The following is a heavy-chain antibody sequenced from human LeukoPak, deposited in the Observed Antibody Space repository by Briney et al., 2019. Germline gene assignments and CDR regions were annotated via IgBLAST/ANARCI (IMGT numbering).Heavy chain of an antibody. V-gene: IGHV3-7*04. CDR1: KFSFSSSW. Sequence: PGGSLRLSCVASKFSFSSSWMSWIRQAPGKGLEWVANIKRDGSEEYYVDSVKGRCTISRDNSNNTLYLQMNSLRAEDTAVYYCARDSGYISDYWGQGALVTVSS. CDR3: ARDSGYISDY. CDR2: IKRDGSEE. J-gene: IGHJ4*02. D-gene: IGHD5-12*01.